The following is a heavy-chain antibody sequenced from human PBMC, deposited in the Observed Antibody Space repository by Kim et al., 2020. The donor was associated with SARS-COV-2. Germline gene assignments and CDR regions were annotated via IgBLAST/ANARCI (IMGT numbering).Heavy chain of an antibody. D-gene: IGHD3-16*01. V-gene: IGHV4-59*13. CDR2: IYYSGST. J-gene: IGHJ5*02. CDR3: ARWGESWRAWFDP. CDR1: GGSISSYY. Sequence: SETLSLTCTVSGGSISSYYWSWIRQPPGKGLEWIGYIYYSGSTNYNPSLKSRVTISVDTSKNQFSLKLSSVTAADTAVYYCARWGESWRAWFDPWGQGTLVTVSS.